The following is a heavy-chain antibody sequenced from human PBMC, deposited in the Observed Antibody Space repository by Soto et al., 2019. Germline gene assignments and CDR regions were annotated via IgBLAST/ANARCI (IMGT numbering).Heavy chain of an antibody. CDR3: ARVRGVGFYYGMDV. Sequence: GRALRVTCAAPGVTFRSYALIWVRQAPGKGLEWVSATSGSGADTYYADSVKGRFTISRDNSKNTLYLQMNSLRAEDTAVYYCARVRGVGFYYGMDVWGQGTTVTVSS. CDR1: GVTFRSYA. J-gene: IGHJ6*02. D-gene: IGHD3-10*01. V-gene: IGHV3-23*01. CDR2: TSGSGADT.